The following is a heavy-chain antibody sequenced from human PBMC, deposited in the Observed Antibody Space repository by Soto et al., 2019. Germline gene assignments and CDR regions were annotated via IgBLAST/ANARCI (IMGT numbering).Heavy chain of an antibody. CDR2: ISSSGSTI. D-gene: IGHD4-17*01. CDR1: GFTFSDYY. V-gene: IGHV3-11*01. CDR3: ARDCGDYGDYEVWFDP. J-gene: IGHJ5*02. Sequence: KPGGSLRLSCAASGFTFSDYYMSWIRQAPGKGLEWVSYISSSGSTIYYADSGKGRFTISRDNAKNSLYLQMNSLRAEDTAVYYCARDCGDYGDYEVWFDPWGQGTPGHRLL.